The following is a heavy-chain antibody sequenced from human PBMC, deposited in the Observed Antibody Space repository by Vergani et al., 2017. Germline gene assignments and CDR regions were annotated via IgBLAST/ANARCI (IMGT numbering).Heavy chain of an antibody. CDR3: ARRSGIVYDIFSGTQYFFDF. CDR1: GFSIDNGYY. V-gene: IGHV4-38-2*01. Sequence: QVQLEESGPGLVKPSETLSLTCAVSGFSIDNGYYWDWIRQPPGKGLEWIGSIYRTGRTHFNPSLKSRVTISVDTSNNHFSLRLNSLTAADTAVYYCARRSGIVYDIFSGTQYFFDFWGQGTLVTVPS. D-gene: IGHD3-9*01. J-gene: IGHJ4*02. CDR2: IYRTGRT.